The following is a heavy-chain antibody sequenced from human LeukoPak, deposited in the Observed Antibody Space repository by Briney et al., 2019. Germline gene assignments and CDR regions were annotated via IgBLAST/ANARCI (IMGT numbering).Heavy chain of an antibody. CDR3: AKSFPPPAGYSSSWESGMYV. D-gene: IGHD6-13*01. CDR2: ISGSGGST. J-gene: IGHJ6*04. CDR1: GFTFSSYA. V-gene: IGHV3-23*01. Sequence: GGSLRLSCAASGFTFSSYAMSWVRQARGKGREGVSAISGSGGSTYYAVCVKGRFTTPRDNSKNTLYLKLNSMGAEDTAVYCCAKSFPPPAGYSSSWESGMYVWGKGATVTVSS.